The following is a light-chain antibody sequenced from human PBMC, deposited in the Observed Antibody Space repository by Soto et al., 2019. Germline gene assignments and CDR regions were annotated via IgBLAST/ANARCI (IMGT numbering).Light chain of an antibody. CDR3: QQYHQWPPVT. CDR2: GAT. J-gene: IGKJ4*01. CDR1: QIINDN. Sequence: EVVMTQSPATLSVSPGERATLFCWASQIINDNVAWYQQKPGQAPRLLMYGATTRATDIPARFSGGQSGTEFPLTISSLQSEDAAVYYCQQYHQWPPVTFGGGTKVEIK. V-gene: IGKV3D-15*01.